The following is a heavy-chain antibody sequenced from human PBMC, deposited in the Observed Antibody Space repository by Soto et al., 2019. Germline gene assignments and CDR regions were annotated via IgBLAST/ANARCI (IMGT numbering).Heavy chain of an antibody. CDR2: ISYDGSNK. Sequence: QVQLVESGGGVVQPGRSLRLSFAASGFTFSSFAMHWVRQAPGKGLEWVAVISYDGSNKYYADSVKGRFTISRDNSKNTLYLQMNSLRAEDTAVYYCARGYSSGWFDYWGQGTLVTVSS. D-gene: IGHD6-19*01. J-gene: IGHJ4*02. CDR1: GFTFSSFA. V-gene: IGHV3-30-3*01. CDR3: ARGYSSGWFDY.